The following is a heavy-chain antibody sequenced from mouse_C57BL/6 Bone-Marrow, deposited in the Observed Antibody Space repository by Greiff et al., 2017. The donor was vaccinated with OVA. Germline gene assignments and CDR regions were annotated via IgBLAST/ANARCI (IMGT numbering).Heavy chain of an antibody. Sequence: SGPVLVKPGASVKMSCKASGYTFTDYYMNWVKQSHGKSLEWIGVINPYNGGTSYNQKFKGKATLTVDKSSSTAYMELNSLTSEDSAVYYCARGAYGSSYDYWGQGTTLTVSS. D-gene: IGHD1-1*01. CDR1: GYTFTDYY. V-gene: IGHV1-19*01. J-gene: IGHJ2*01. CDR3: ARGAYGSSYDY. CDR2: INPYNGGT.